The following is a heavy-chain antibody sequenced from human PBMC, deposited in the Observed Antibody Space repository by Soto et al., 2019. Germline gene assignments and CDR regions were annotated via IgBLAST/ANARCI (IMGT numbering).Heavy chain of an antibody. D-gene: IGHD6-19*01. J-gene: IGHJ4*02. Sequence: GASVKVSCKASGYTFTGYYMHGVRQAPGQGLEWMGWINPNSGGTNYAQKFQGWVTMTRDTSISTAYMELSRLRSDDTAVYYCAREGTYSSGWGFDYWGQGTLDPVS. CDR3: AREGTYSSGWGFDY. CDR1: GYTFTGYY. CDR2: INPNSGGT. V-gene: IGHV1-2*04.